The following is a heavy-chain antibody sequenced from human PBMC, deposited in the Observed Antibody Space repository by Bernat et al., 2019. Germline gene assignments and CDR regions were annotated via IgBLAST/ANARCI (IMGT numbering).Heavy chain of an antibody. J-gene: IGHJ4*02. Sequence: QVRLQQWGAGLLKPSETLSLTCAVYGGSFSGHYWTWIRQPPGKGLEWIGQVDHSGSTNYNPSLKSRVTLSVDTSKNQFSLKLTSVTAADTAVYYCARGVRPIVAADTPPNIDSWGQGTLVTVSS. CDR3: ARGVRPIVAADTPPNIDS. V-gene: IGHV4-34*01. CDR1: GGSFSGHY. D-gene: IGHD6-13*01. CDR2: VDHSGST.